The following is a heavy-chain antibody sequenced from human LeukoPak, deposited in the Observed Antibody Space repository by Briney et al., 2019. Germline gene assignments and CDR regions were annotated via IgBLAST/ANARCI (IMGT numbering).Heavy chain of an antibody. CDR2: ILYDGSNK. V-gene: IGHV3-30*02. D-gene: IGHD6-13*01. Sequence: GGALRLSCAASGFTFSIYVMHWVRQAPGKGLGWVAFILYDGSNKYYADSVEGRFTISRDNSKNTLYLQMNSLRAEDTAVYYCAKDLSGQQLLDYWGQGTLVTVSS. CDR1: GFTFSIYV. J-gene: IGHJ4*02. CDR3: AKDLSGQQLLDY.